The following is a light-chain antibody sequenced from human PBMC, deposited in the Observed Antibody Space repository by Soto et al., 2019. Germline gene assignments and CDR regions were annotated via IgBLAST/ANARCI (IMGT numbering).Light chain of an antibody. V-gene: IGKV1-6*01. CDR3: LQDYGDSWT. J-gene: IGKJ1*01. CDR1: RGVGSD. Sequence: QMTQSPSSLSASVGEKIFITCRASRGVGSDVSWYQQKPGQAPKLLIYAASNLYTGVPSRFSGSRSGTEFTLTISSLQPEDFASYYCLQDYGDSWTFGQGTKVEIE. CDR2: AAS.